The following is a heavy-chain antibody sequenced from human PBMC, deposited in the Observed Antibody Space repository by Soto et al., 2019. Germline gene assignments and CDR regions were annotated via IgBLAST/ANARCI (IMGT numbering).Heavy chain of an antibody. CDR3: ARGYSPDSDNRFDP. J-gene: IGHJ5*02. CDR1: GYTFTIYY. CDR2: IKPSDGST. Sequence: ASVKVSCKASGYTFTIYYVHWVRQAPGQELEYMGLIKPSDGSTTYTQKFQGRVTMTRDTSTTTVYMELSSLRPDDTGVYYCARGYSPDSDNRFDPWVQGTLVTVS. D-gene: IGHD1-20*01. V-gene: IGHV1-46*01.